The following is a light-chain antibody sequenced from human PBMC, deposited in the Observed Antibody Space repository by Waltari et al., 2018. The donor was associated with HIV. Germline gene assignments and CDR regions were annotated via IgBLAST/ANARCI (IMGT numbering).Light chain of an antibody. Sequence: QAALTQPRPVSGSPGQAATIARNGNTRDNGNFKGVTWYQQNPGKVPKLMIYDVSERPSGVPDRFSGSKSGNTSSLSISGLQADDEADYYCCSYIGNYTWVFGGGTKLTVL. CDR2: DVS. CDR1: TRDNGNFKG. J-gene: IGLJ3*02. V-gene: IGLV2-11*01. CDR3: CSYIGNYTWV.